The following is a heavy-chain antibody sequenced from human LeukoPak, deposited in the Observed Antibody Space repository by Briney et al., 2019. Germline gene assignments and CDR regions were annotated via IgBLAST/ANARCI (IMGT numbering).Heavy chain of an antibody. Sequence: RASVKVSCKASGGTFSSYAISWVRQAPGQGLEWMGRIIPIFGTANYAQKFQGRVTITTDESTSTAYMELSSLGSEDTAVYYCARVLDSSGYLNWFDPWGQGTLVTVSS. CDR3: ARVLDSSGYLNWFDP. CDR1: GGTFSSYA. V-gene: IGHV1-69*05. CDR2: IIPIFGTA. J-gene: IGHJ5*02. D-gene: IGHD3-22*01.